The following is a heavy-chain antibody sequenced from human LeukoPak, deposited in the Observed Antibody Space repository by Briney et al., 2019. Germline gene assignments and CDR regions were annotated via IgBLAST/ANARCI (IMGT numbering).Heavy chain of an antibody. J-gene: IGHJ4*02. D-gene: IGHD3-10*01. CDR3: ARGVVRGVIPFYFDY. CDR2: IYTSGST. Sequence: SETLSLTCTVSGGSISSYYWSWIRQPAGKGLEWIGRIYTSGSTNYNPSLKSRVTMSVDTSKNQFSLKLSSVTAADTALYYCARGVVRGVIPFYFDYWGQGTLVTVSS. CDR1: GGSISSYY. V-gene: IGHV4-4*07.